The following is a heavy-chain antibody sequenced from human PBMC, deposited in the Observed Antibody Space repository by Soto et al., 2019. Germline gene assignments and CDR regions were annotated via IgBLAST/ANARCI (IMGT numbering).Heavy chain of an antibody. CDR3: ASPGGDWGSKGAYDAFDI. CDR2: IYPGDSDT. CDR1: GYSFTSYW. Sequence: GESLKISCKGSGYSFTSYWIGWVRQMPGKGLEWMGIIYPGDSDTRYSPSFQGQVTISADKSISTAYLQWSSLKASDTAMYYCASPGGDWGSKGAYDAFDIWGQGTMVTVSS. D-gene: IGHD7-27*01. V-gene: IGHV5-51*01. J-gene: IGHJ3*02.